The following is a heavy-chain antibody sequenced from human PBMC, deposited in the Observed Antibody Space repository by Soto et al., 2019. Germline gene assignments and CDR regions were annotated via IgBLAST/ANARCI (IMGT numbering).Heavy chain of an antibody. D-gene: IGHD3-16*02. CDR2: IYPGDSDT. CDR3: ARRGYDYVWGSYRYTAHFDY. V-gene: IGHV5-51*01. CDR1: GYSFTSYW. Sequence: GESLKISCKGSGYSFTSYWIGWVRQMPGKGLEWMGIIYPGDSDTRYSPSFQGQVTISADKSISTAYLQWSSLKASGTAMYYCARRGYDYVWGSYRYTAHFDYWGQGTLVTVSS. J-gene: IGHJ4*02.